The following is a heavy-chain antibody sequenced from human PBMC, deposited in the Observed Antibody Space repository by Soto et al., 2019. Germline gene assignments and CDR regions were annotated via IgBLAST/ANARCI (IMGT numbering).Heavy chain of an antibody. J-gene: IGHJ2*01. CDR3: ARGKRRDGYREYWYFDL. CDR1: GGTFTYSA. CDR2: IIPMFGTP. V-gene: IGHV1-69*01. D-gene: IGHD5-12*01. Sequence: QVQLVQSGAEVKKPGSSVKVSCKASGGTFTYSAVSWVRQAPGQGLEWMGGIIPMFGTPNYAQKFQGRLTISADESTSTVYMELSSLRSEDAAVYYCARGKRRDGYREYWYFDLWGRGTLVTVSS.